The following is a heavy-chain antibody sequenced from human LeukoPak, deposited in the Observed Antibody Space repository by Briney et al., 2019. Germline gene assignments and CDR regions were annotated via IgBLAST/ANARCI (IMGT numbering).Heavy chain of an antibody. CDR3: VCGPDFDY. Sequence: PGGSLRLSCAASSFTFFTYGMHWVRQAPGKGLEWVAFIRNDGSNKYYADSVKGLSTISRDNSKNTIFQPLSSVRAEDTDMYYCVCGPDFDYWGQGTLVTVSS. V-gene: IGHV3-30*02. J-gene: IGHJ4*02. CDR1: SFTFFTYG. CDR2: IRNDGSNK.